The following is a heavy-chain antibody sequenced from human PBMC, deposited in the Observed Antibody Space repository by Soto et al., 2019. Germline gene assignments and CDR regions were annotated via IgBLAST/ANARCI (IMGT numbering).Heavy chain of an antibody. J-gene: IGHJ6*02. D-gene: IGHD6-19*01. Sequence: SLRLSCAASGFTFGNYAMSWVRQAPGKGLEWVSGISGSGGDTYYADSAKGRFTISRDNSKNTLYLQMNSLRVEDTATFYCARTESSGWSTRYGMDVWGQGTTVTVSS. CDR3: ARTESSGWSTRYGMDV. V-gene: IGHV3-23*01. CDR2: ISGSGGDT. CDR1: GFTFGNYA.